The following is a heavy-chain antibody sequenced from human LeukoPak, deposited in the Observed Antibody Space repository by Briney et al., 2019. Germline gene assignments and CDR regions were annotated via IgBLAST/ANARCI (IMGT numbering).Heavy chain of an antibody. CDR1: EFTFSTYN. V-gene: IGHV3-30-3*01. J-gene: IGHJ4*02. CDR2: ISFDGTKK. D-gene: IGHD3-10*01. CDR3: ARERESTYGSVDF. Sequence: GRSLRPSCAASEFTFSTYNMHWVRQAPGKGLEWVAVISFDGTKKYYADSVKGRFTISRDNSKNTLFLQMNSLRAEDTAVYYCARERESTYGSVDFWGQGTLVTVSS.